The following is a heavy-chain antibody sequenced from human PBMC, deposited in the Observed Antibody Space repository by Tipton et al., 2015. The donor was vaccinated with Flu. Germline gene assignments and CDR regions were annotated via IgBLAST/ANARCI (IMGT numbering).Heavy chain of an antibody. CDR1: GGSISSGNYY. D-gene: IGHD3/OR15-3a*01. CDR3: AAAPGGELWTSYQDY. V-gene: IGHV4-61*09. Sequence: TLSLTCTVSGGSISSGNYYWTWIRQPAGKGLEWIGHIYSSGSTNYNPNYNPSLKSRVTISLDTSKNQFSLKLTSVTAADTAVYYCAAAPGGELWTSYQDYWGQGTLVTVSS. CDR2: IYSSGSTNYNP. J-gene: IGHJ4*02.